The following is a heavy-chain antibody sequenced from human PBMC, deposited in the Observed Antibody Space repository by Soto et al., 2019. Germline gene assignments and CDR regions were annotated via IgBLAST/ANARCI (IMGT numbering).Heavy chain of an antibody. J-gene: IGHJ6*02. CDR1: GGSISSYY. CDR2: IYYSGST. CDR3: ARGSGYSSSWYGYYYYGMDV. V-gene: IGHV4-59*01. D-gene: IGHD6-13*01. Sequence: SETLSLTCTVSGGSISSYYWSWIRQPPGKGLEWIGYIYYSGSTNYNPSLKSRVTISVDTSKNQFSLKLSSVTAADTAVYYCARGSGYSSSWYGYYYYGMDVWGQGTTVTVSS.